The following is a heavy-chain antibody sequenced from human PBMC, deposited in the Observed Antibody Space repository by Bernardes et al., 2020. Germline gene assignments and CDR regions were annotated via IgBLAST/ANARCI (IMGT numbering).Heavy chain of an antibody. CDR1: GYTFTGYY. CDR3: ARTNQWLAPDY. D-gene: IGHD6-19*01. V-gene: IGHV1-2*02. J-gene: IGHJ4*02. Sequence: ASVKVSCKASGYTFTGYYMHWVRQAPGQGLELMGWINPNIGGTNYAQKFQGRVTMTRDTSISTAYMELSRLRSDDTAVYYCARTNQWLAPDYWGQGTLVTVSS. CDR2: INPNIGGT.